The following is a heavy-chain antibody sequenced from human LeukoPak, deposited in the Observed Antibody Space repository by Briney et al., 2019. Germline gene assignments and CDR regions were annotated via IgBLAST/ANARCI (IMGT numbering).Heavy chain of an antibody. CDR2: IKQDGSEK. CDR3: AERGDYVRLDY. V-gene: IGHV3-7*01. Sequence: GGSLRLSCAASGFTFSGYWMSWVRQAPGKGLEWVANIKQDGSEKFYVDSVKGRFTISRDNAKNSLYLQLNSLRGEDTAVYYCAERGDYVRLDYWGQGTLVTVSS. CDR1: GFTFSGYW. D-gene: IGHD4-17*01. J-gene: IGHJ4*02.